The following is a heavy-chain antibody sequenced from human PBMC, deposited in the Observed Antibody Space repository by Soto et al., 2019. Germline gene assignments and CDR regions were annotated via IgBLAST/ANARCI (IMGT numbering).Heavy chain of an antibody. CDR1: GGSISSYY. CDR3: ARDLWGYCGTDCYPLDV. D-gene: IGHD2-21*02. J-gene: IGHJ6*02. CDR2: MYNTGST. V-gene: IGHV4-59*13. Sequence: QVQLQESGPGLVKPSETLSLTCTVSGGSISSYYWSWIRQPPGRDLGWFGYMYNTGSTVYNPSLKSRVTISVDTSKNQFSLKLNAVTAADTAVYYCARDLWGYCGTDCYPLDVWGQGTTVTVSS.